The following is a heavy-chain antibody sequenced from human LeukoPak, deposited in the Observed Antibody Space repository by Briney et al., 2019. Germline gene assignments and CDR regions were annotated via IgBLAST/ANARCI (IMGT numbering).Heavy chain of an antibody. CDR3: SSHGRSDSYSQLDY. CDR1: GFTIESYW. Sequence: GGSLRLSCAASGFTIESYWMSWVRQAPGKGLEWLASIKEDGSETKHVDSVKGRFTISRDNAKNSLYLQMNSLRAEDTAVYYCSSHGRSDSYSQLDYWGQGTLVAVSS. V-gene: IGHV3-7*02. J-gene: IGHJ4*02. D-gene: IGHD2-21*01. CDR2: IKEDGSET.